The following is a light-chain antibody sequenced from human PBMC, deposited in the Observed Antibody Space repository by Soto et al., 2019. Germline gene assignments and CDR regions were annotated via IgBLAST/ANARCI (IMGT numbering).Light chain of an antibody. CDR1: SSDVGGYNS. V-gene: IGLV2-14*01. Sequence: QSVLTQPASVSGSPGQSITIPCTGTSSDVGGYNSVSWYQQHPGKAPKLMIYEVYSRPSGISGRFSGFKSGNTASLTISGLQAEDEADYYCSSSTTSSTLVFGPGTKLTVL. CDR3: SSSTTSSTLV. J-gene: IGLJ1*01. CDR2: EVY.